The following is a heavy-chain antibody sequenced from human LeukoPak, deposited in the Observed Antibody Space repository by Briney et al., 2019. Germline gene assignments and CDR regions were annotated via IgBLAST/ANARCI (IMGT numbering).Heavy chain of an antibody. Sequence: SETLSLTCTVSGYSISSGFYWGWIRQPPGKELEWIASIYHSGNTYYNPSLKSRVTISVDTSKNQFSLKLSSVTAADTAVYYCAGDQWLAIWGQGTLVTVSS. CDR2: IYHSGNT. CDR1: GYSISSGFY. CDR3: AGDQWLAI. J-gene: IGHJ4*02. D-gene: IGHD6-19*01. V-gene: IGHV4-38-2*02.